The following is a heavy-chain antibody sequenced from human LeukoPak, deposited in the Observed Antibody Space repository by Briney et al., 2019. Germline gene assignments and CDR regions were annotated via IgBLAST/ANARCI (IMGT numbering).Heavy chain of an antibody. D-gene: IGHD1-26*01. CDR1: GGSISSDY. Sequence: SETLSLTCTVSGGSISSDYWSWIRQPPGKGLEWIGYIYYSGSTNYNPSLKSRVTISVDTSKNQFSLKLSSVTAADTAVYYCARLRSRGSSYFDIWGQGTMVTVSS. CDR2: IYYSGST. J-gene: IGHJ3*02. CDR3: ARLRSRGSSYFDI. V-gene: IGHV4-59*08.